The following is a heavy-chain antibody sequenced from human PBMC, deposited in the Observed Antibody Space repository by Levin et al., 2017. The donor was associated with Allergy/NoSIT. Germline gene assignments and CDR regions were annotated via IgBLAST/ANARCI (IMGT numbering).Heavy chain of an antibody. CDR2: ISSSSSTI. Sequence: GESLKISCAASGFTFSSYSMNWVRQAPGKGLEWVSYISSSSSTIYYADSVKGRFTISRDNAKNSLYLQMNSLRDEDTAVYYCALSPGDTAMATVPGDYWGQGTLVTVSS. J-gene: IGHJ4*02. CDR1: GFTFSSYS. CDR3: ALSPGDTAMATVPGDY. D-gene: IGHD5-18*01. V-gene: IGHV3-48*02.